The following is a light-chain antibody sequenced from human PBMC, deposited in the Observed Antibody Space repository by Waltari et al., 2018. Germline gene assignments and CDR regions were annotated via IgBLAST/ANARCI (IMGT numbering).Light chain of an antibody. CDR2: DAS. Sequence: SCRASQSVGTYLAWYQQKPGQAPRLLIYDASSRATGIPDRFSGSGSGTDFSLTISRLEPEDFAVYYCQQYVSLPATFGQGTKVEIK. V-gene: IGKV3-20*01. CDR3: QQYVSLPAT. J-gene: IGKJ1*01. CDR1: QSVGTY.